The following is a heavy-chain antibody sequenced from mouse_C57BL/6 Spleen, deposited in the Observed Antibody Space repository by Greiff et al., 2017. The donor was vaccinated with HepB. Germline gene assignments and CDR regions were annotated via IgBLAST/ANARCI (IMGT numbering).Heavy chain of an antibody. CDR1: GYTFTSYG. Sequence: QVQLQQSGAELARPGASVKLSCKASGYTFTSYGISWVKQRTGQGLEWIGEIYPRSGNTYYNEKFKGKATLTADKSSSTAYMELRSLTSEDSAVYFCARSGTTVVATPWDYWGQGTTLTVSS. CDR2: IYPRSGNT. CDR3: ARSGTTVVATPWDY. V-gene: IGHV1-81*01. J-gene: IGHJ2*01. D-gene: IGHD1-1*01.